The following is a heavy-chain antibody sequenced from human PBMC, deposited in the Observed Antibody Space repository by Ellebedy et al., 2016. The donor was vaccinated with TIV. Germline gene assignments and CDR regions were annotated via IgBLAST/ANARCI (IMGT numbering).Heavy chain of an antibody. V-gene: IGHV3-23*01. D-gene: IGHD5-18*01. CDR1: GFTFSGYA. CDR3: AKDRTSGDGYWVFDQ. J-gene: IGHJ4*02. CDR2: INNGGRTT. Sequence: PGGSLRLSCVASGFTFSGYAMSWVRQAPGKGLEWVSGINNGGRTTSYADSVKGRFTISRDNSKSMVHLQMNSLRPEDTAVYYCAKDRTSGDGYWVFDQWGQGTLVTVSS.